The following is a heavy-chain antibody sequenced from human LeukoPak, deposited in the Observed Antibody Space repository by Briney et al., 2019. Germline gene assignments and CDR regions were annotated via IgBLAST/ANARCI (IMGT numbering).Heavy chain of an antibody. J-gene: IGHJ4*02. CDR2: ISGSGGST. CDR1: GFTFGMYG. V-gene: IGHV3-23*01. CDR3: AKVGPTIFGVVPYYFDY. D-gene: IGHD3-3*01. Sequence: GGSLRLSCVISGFTFGMYGMHWVRQAPGKGLEWVSAISGSGGSTYYADSVKGRFTISRDNSKNTLYLQMNSLRAEDTAVYYCAKVGPTIFGVVPYYFDYWGQGTLVTVSS.